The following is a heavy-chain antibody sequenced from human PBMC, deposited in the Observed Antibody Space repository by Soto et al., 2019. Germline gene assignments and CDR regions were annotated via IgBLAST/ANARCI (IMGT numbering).Heavy chain of an antibody. CDR2: IWYDGTNK. Sequence: QVQLVESGGGVVQPGRSLRLSCAASGFTFSSYGMHWVRQAPGKGLEWVAVIWYDGTNKYYADSVKGRFTISRDNSKNALYLQMNTMSAEDTAVYYCASGVQVGYWYFDLWGRGTLVTVSS. CDR3: ASGVQVGYWYFDL. J-gene: IGHJ2*01. CDR1: GFTFSSYG. V-gene: IGHV3-33*01. D-gene: IGHD1-26*01.